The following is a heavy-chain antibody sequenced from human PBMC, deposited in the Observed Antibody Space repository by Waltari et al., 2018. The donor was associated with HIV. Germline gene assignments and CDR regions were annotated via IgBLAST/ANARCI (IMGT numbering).Heavy chain of an antibody. CDR3: ARGRDGSSARSSFDY. Sequence: QVQLVQSGAEVKKPGSSVKVSCKASGGTFSNSGISWVRQAPGQGLEWMGNIIPFFGTGNNAQKSQSRVTITADQSTSTAYMELSSLRSEDTAFYYCARGRDGSSARSSFDYWGQGTLVTVSS. D-gene: IGHD5-12*01. CDR2: IIPFFGTG. CDR1: GGTFSNSG. J-gene: IGHJ4*02. V-gene: IGHV1-69*18.